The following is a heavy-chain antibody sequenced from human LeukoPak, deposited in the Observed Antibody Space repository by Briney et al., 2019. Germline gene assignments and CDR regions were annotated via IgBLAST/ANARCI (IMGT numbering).Heavy chain of an antibody. CDR2: ISLSSTAI. J-gene: IGHJ4*02. Sequence: GGSLRLSCAASGFIFRYSWLSWVRQAPGKGLEWVSYISLSSTAIYYADSVKGRFTVSRDNAKNSLYLQMNSLRAEDTAVYYCAREPLEALAGTSDYWGQGTLVTVSS. CDR1: GFIFRYSW. CDR3: AREPLEALAGTSDY. V-gene: IGHV3-48*01. D-gene: IGHD6-19*01.